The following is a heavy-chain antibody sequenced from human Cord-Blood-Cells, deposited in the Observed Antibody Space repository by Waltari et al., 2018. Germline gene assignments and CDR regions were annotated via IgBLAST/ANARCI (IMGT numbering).Heavy chain of an antibody. CDR1: GGSFSGYY. CDR3: ARATSWGWGAFDI. Sequence: QVQLQQWVAGLLKPSETLSLTCAVYGGSFSGYYWIWIRQPQGKGLAWIGEINHSGSTNSNPSHKSRVTRSVDTSKNQFSLKLSSVTAADTTVYYCARATSWGWGAFDIWGQGTMVTVSS. V-gene: IGHV4-34*01. J-gene: IGHJ3*02. CDR2: INHSGST. D-gene: IGHD3-16*01.